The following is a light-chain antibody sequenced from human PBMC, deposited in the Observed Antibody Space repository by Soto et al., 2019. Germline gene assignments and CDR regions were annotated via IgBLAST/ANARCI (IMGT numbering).Light chain of an antibody. CDR2: DAS. V-gene: IGKV3-11*01. CDR3: QQRSNWPPEIT. J-gene: IGKJ5*01. CDR1: QSVSIY. Sequence: EIVLTQSPATLPLFPGERATLSCRASQSVSIYLAWYQQKPGQAPRLLIYDASNRATGIPARFSGSGSGTDFTLTISSLEPEDFAVYYCQQRSNWPPEITFGQGTRLEIK.